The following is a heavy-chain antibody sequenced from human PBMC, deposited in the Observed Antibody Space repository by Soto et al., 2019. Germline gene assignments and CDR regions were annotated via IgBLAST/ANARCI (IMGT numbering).Heavy chain of an antibody. CDR3: AKEVEGGNDGLEI. CDR1: GSSMRDYF. CDR2: VYYSGSA. Sequence: QVQLQESGPGLVKPSETLALTCTVSGSSMRDYFWNWIRQAPGKGLEWLGDVYYSGSANYNPSLKSRISISIDPVKKQFSLRMTSVTPADTAIYYCAKEVEGGNDGLEIWGRGIQVTVAS. J-gene: IGHJ4*02. V-gene: IGHV4-59*03. D-gene: IGHD3-16*01.